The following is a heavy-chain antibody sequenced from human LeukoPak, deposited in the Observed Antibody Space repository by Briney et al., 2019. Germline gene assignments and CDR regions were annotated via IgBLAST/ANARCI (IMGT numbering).Heavy chain of an antibody. CDR2: IFPSSDEI. D-gene: IGHD1-26*01. J-gene: IGHJ4*02. V-gene: IGHV3-23*01. CDR1: GFTFSDFP. Sequence: GGSLRLSCAASGFTFSDFPMIWVRQAPGKGLEWVSSIFPSSDEIHYADSVKGRFTISRDNSRSTLSLQMNSLRAEDTAVYYCARRRDSGSLQHFDYWGQGTLVTVSS. CDR3: ARRRDSGSLQHFDY.